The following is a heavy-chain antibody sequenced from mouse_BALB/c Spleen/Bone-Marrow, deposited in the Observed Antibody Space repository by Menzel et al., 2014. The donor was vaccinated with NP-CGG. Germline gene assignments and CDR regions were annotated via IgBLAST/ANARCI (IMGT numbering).Heavy chain of an antibody. CDR1: GYSFTDYN. CDR3: GRSGGSRSNYAMHY. CDR2: IGPYNGGT. V-gene: IGHV1S135*01. Sequence: EVQLQQSGPELVKPGASVKVSCKASGYSFTDYNMYWVKQSHGKSLEWIGYIGPYNGGTSNNQRFKGKATLTVDKSSSTAFMHLNSLTSEDSAVYYCGRSGGSRSNYAMHYWGQGTSVTVSS. D-gene: IGHD1-1*01. J-gene: IGHJ4*01.